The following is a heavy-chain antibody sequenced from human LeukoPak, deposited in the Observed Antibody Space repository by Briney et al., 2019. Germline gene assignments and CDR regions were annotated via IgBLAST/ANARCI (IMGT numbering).Heavy chain of an antibody. V-gene: IGHV4-34*01. CDR3: ARGARAAGTRGIDY. CDR2: INHSGST. CDR1: GGSFSGYY. J-gene: IGHJ4*02. Sequence: PSETLSLTCAVYGGSFSGYYWSWIRQPPGKGLEWIGEINHSGSTNYNPSLKSRVTISVDTSKNQFSLKLSSVTAADTAVYYCARGARAAGTRGIDYWGQGTLVTVSS. D-gene: IGHD6-13*01.